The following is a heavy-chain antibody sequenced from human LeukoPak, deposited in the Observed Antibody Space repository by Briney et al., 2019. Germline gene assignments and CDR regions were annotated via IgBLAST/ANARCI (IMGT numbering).Heavy chain of an antibody. V-gene: IGHV1-24*01. CDR3: ATAHYDSSGYYPFDC. CDR1: GYTLTELS. Sequence: GASVKVSCKVSGYTLTELSMHWVRQAPGKGLEWMGGFDPEDGETIYAQKFQGRVTMTEDTSTDTAYMELSSLRSEDTAVYYCATAHYDSSGYYPFDCWGQGTLVTVSS. J-gene: IGHJ4*02. D-gene: IGHD3-22*01. CDR2: FDPEDGET.